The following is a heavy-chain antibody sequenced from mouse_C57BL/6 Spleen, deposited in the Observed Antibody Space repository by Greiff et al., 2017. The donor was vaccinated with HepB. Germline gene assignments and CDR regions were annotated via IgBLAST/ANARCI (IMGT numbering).Heavy chain of an antibody. CDR2: IDPSDSET. D-gene: IGHD1-1*01. CDR1: GYTFTSYW. V-gene: IGHV1-52*01. Sequence: SGAELVRPGSSVKLSCKASGYTFTSYWMHWVKQRPIQGLEWIGNIDPSDSETHYNQKFKDKATLTVDKSSSTAYMQLSSLTSEDSAVYYCARALYGSSSWFAYWGQGTLVTVSA. CDR3: ARALYGSSSWFAY. J-gene: IGHJ3*01.